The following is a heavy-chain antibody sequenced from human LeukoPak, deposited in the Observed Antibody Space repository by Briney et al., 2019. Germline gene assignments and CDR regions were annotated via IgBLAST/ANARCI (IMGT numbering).Heavy chain of an antibody. CDR2: IKSDGST. D-gene: IGHD3-22*01. V-gene: IGHV3-74*01. CDR1: GFTFSTYW. Sequence: GGSLRLSCAASGFTFSTYWMHWVRRAPGEGLVWVSRIKSDGSTNYADSVKGRFTISRDNANNTLSLQMNSLRPEDTGVYYCARAPSEIGGYYPEYFRHWGKGTLVTVSS. J-gene: IGHJ1*01. CDR3: ARAPSEIGGYYPEYFRH.